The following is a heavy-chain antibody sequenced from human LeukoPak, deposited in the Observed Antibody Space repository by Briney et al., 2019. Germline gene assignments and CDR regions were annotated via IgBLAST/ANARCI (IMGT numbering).Heavy chain of an antibody. D-gene: IGHD4-11*01. Sequence: GASVKVSCKASGGTFRNYAINWVRQAPGQGLEWMGRIIPMFGTANYAQKFQGRVTITADKSTSTAYMELRSLKSEDTAVYYCAREGSKNYYYYYYMDVWGKGTTVTVSS. J-gene: IGHJ6*03. V-gene: IGHV1-69*06. CDR2: IIPMFGTA. CDR1: GGTFRNYA. CDR3: AREGSKNYYYYYYMDV.